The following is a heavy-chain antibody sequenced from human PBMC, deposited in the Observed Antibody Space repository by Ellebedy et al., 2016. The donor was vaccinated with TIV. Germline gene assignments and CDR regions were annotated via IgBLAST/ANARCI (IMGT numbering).Heavy chain of an antibody. Sequence: SETLSLTCTVSGDSISSYYWTWIRQYPGKGLEWIGNNYYVGSTNYNPSLKSRVTISVDTSKNQFSLTLSSVAAADTAVYYCARVSRVGPHNLLDSWGQGILVTVSS. CDR2: NYYVGST. D-gene: IGHD1-26*01. CDR3: ARVSRVGPHNLLDS. V-gene: IGHV4-59*13. J-gene: IGHJ4*02. CDR1: GDSISSYY.